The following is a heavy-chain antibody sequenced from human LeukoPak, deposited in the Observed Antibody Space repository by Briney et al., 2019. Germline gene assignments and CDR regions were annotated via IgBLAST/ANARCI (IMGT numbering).Heavy chain of an antibody. J-gene: IGHJ6*02. V-gene: IGHV3-23*01. CDR3: ARDLHYYVAMDV. D-gene: IGHD3-10*02. CDR2: ISGSGGST. CDR1: GFTFSSYA. Sequence: GGSLRLSCAASGFTFSSYAMSWVRQAPGKGLEWVSVISGSGGSTYYADSVKGRFTISRDNSKSMLFLQLNSLRAEDTALYYCARDLHYYVAMDVWGQGTTVTVSS.